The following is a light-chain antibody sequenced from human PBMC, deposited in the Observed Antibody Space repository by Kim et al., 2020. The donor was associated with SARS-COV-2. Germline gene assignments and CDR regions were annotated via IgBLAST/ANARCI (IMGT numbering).Light chain of an antibody. CDR1: RSISSW. CDR3: KLYNTQ. J-gene: IGKJ2*01. Sequence: DTQMTQSPSTLSASVGDRVTITCRASRSISSWLAWYQQKPGKAPKVLIYDASSLESGVPSRFSGSGSGTEFTLTINSLQPDDFATYYCKLYNTQFGQGTKVDIK. V-gene: IGKV1-5*01. CDR2: DAS.